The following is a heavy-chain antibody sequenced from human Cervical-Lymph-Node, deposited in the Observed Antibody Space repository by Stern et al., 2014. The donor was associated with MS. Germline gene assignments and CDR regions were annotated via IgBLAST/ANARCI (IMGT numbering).Heavy chain of an antibody. Sequence: VQLLESGPEVRQPGASVRVSCKASGYTFTTPNYGIAWVREAPGRGLEGMGWISSYNGNTVYAQKLQDRVTMTTDTSTSTAYMELRSLRSDDTAFYYCARERLRDFNDYHFDSWGQGTLVTVSS. D-gene: IGHD4-11*01. CDR3: ARERLRDFNDYHFDS. V-gene: IGHV1-18*01. CDR1: GYTFTTPNYG. J-gene: IGHJ4*02. CDR2: ISSYNGNT.